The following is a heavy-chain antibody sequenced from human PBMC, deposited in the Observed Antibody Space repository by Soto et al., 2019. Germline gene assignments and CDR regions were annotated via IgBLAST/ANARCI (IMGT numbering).Heavy chain of an antibody. CDR2: ISYDGSNK. CDR1: GFTFSSYG. Sequence: GGSLRLSCAASGFTFSSYGMHWVRQAPGKGLEWVAVISYDGSNKYYADSVKGRFTISRDNSKNTLYLQMNSLRAEDTAVYYCANLLLRYCSSTSCPEVDAFDIWGQGTMVTVSS. J-gene: IGHJ3*02. V-gene: IGHV3-30*18. CDR3: ANLLLRYCSSTSCPEVDAFDI. D-gene: IGHD2-2*01.